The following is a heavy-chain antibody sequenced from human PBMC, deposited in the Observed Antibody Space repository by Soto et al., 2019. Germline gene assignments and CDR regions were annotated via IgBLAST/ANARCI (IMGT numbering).Heavy chain of an antibody. CDR2: IYYSGST. CDR3: ARXSLYCSGGSCYSVWFDP. D-gene: IGHD2-15*01. V-gene: IGHV4-30-4*01. Sequence: PSETLSLTCTVSGGSISGGDYYWSWIRQPPGKGLEWIGYIYYSGSTYYNPSLKSRVTISVDTSKNQFSLKLSSVTAADTAVYYCARXSLYCSGGSCYSVWFDPWGQGTLVTVSS. J-gene: IGHJ5*02. CDR1: GGSISGGDYY.